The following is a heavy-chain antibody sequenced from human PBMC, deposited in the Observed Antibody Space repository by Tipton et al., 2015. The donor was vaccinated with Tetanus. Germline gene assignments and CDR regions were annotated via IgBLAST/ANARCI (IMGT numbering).Heavy chain of an antibody. CDR2: VSYSGRT. CDR1: GGSVRSGDYS. D-gene: IGHD6-13*01. CDR3: ARGEAAGMQGFGY. Sequence: GLVKPSETLSLTCTVSGGSVRSGDYSWNWIRQPPGKGLEWLAYVSYSGRTNSNYSLKSRITISQDTSKNQFSLRLTSVTAADTAVYYCARGEAAGMQGFGYWGQGTQVTVSS. J-gene: IGHJ4*02. V-gene: IGHV4-61*08.